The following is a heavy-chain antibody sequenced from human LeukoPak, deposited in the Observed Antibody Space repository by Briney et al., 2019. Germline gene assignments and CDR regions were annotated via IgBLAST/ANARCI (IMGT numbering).Heavy chain of an antibody. CDR2: ISAYNGNT. D-gene: IGHD3-3*01. CDR1: GYTFTSYG. V-gene: IGHV1-18*01. Sequence: ASVKVSCKASGYTFTSYGIGWVRQAPGQGLEWMGWISAYNGNTNYAQKLQGRVTMTTDTSTSTAYMELRSLRSDDTAVYYCARVDYDFWSGYQYGMDVWGQGTTVTVSS. J-gene: IGHJ6*02. CDR3: ARVDYDFWSGYQYGMDV.